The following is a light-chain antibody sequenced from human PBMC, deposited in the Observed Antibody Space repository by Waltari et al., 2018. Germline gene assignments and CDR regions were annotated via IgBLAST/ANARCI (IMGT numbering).Light chain of an antibody. Sequence: EIVLPQSPATLSLSPGERATLSCRTSQSLSISLAWLQQKPGQAPRLLIFDASTRATGVPARFSGSGSGTDFTLTISSLEPEDFAVYYCQQRSNWPPYSFGQGTKLEIK. CDR3: QQRSNWPPYS. V-gene: IGKV3-11*01. CDR2: DAS. J-gene: IGKJ2*01. CDR1: QSLSIS.